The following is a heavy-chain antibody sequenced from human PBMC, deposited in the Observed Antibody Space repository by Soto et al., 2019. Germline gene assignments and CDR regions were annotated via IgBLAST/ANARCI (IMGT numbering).Heavy chain of an antibody. CDR3: AKERYSSSSPDFDY. Sequence: GGSLRLSCAASGFTFSSYAMHWVRQAPGKGLEWVAVISYDGSNKYYADSVKGRFTISRDNSKNTLYLQMNSLGAEDTAVYYCAKERYSSSSPDFDYWGQGTLVTVSS. CDR1: GFTFSSYA. CDR2: ISYDGSNK. V-gene: IGHV3-30-3*01. J-gene: IGHJ4*02. D-gene: IGHD6-6*01.